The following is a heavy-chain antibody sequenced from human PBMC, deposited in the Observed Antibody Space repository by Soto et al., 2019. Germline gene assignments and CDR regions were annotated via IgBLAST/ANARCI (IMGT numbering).Heavy chain of an antibody. D-gene: IGHD5-12*01. CDR1: GGTFSSYA. CDR2: IIPIFGTA. CDR3: AKPLIVDTTNDAFES. J-gene: IGHJ3*02. Sequence: QVQLVQSGTEVKKPGSSVKVSCKASGGTFSSYAISWVRQAPGQGLEWMGGIIPIFGTANYAQKFQGRVTINADESTSTAYMELSSMRSEDTAVYYCAKPLIVDTTNDAFESWGQGTMVTVSS. V-gene: IGHV1-69*01.